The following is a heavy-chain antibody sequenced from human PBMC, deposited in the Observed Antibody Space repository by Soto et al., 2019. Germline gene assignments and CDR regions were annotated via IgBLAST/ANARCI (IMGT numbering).Heavy chain of an antibody. J-gene: IGHJ2*01. CDR3: ARDRWDIVVVPAAPTRHHWYFDL. V-gene: IGHV1-18*04. Sequence: ASVNVSCKSSAYTFTSYGIRWERQAPGQGLERLRWISAYNGNTNYAQKLQGRVTMTTDTSTSTAYMELRSLRSDDTAVYYCARDRWDIVVVPAAPTRHHWYFDLWGRGTLVTVSS. D-gene: IGHD2-2*01. CDR2: ISAYNGNT. CDR1: AYTFTSYG.